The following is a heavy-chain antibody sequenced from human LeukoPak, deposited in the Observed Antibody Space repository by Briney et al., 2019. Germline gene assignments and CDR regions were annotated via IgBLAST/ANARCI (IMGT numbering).Heavy chain of an antibody. Sequence: ASVKVSCKASGYTFTGYYMHWVRQAPGQGLEWMGWINPNSGGTNYAQEFQGRVTMTRDTSISTAYMELSRLRSDDTAVYYCAREWAVGASGWFDPWGQGTLVTVSS. D-gene: IGHD1-26*01. CDR2: INPNSGGT. CDR1: GYTFTGYY. V-gene: IGHV1-2*02. CDR3: AREWAVGASGWFDP. J-gene: IGHJ5*02.